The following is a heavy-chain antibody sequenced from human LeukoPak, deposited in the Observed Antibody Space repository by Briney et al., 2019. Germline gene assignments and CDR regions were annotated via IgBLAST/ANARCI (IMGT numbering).Heavy chain of an antibody. Sequence: ASVKVSCKASGYTFITYDIIWARQAAGQGLEWVGWLNPQSGHTGYTENFQGRVIMTMDSSTATVYMELRSLRFEDTAVYYCARGPWFRSLVGYCADGVCYPGYWGQGTLVTVSS. D-gene: IGHD2-8*01. V-gene: IGHV1-8*01. CDR1: GYTFITYD. J-gene: IGHJ4*02. CDR3: ARGPWFRSLVGYCADGVCYPGY. CDR2: LNPQSGHT.